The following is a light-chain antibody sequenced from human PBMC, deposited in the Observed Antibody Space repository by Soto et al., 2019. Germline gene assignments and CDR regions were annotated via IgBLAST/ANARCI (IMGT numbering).Light chain of an antibody. J-gene: IGKJ2*01. CDR1: QSIGTS. CDR2: DAS. CDR3: QQSYRSPYT. V-gene: IGKV1-5*01. Sequence: DIQMTQSPSTLSASVGDRVTITCRASQSIGTSLAWHQQKPGKAPRFLIYDASTLESGVPSRFSGSGSGTEFTLTITSLQREDFATYYCQQSYRSPYTFGQGTKVEIK.